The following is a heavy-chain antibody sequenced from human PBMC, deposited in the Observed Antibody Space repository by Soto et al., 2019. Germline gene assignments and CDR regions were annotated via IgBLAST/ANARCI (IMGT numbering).Heavy chain of an antibody. CDR1: GGSVSSGIYY. Sequence: SETLSLTCTVSGGSVSSGIYYWSWIRQPPGKGLEWIGYIYHSGSIYYNPSLKSRVTISVDRSKNQFSLKLSSVTAADTAVYYCARVHDYWGQGTLVTVSS. CDR2: IYHSGSI. V-gene: IGHV4-61*01. CDR3: ARVHDY. J-gene: IGHJ4*02.